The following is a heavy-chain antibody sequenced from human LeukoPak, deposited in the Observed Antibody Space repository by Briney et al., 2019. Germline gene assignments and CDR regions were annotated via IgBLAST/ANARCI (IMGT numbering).Heavy chain of an antibody. D-gene: IGHD1-26*01. J-gene: IGHJ3*02. Sequence: PGRSLRLSCAASGFTFSSYGMHWVRQAPGNGLEWVAVIWYDGSNKYYADSVKGRFTISRDNSKNTLYLQMNSLRAEDTAVYYCARDTGFSGSYYPDAFDIWGQGTMVTVSS. CDR1: GFTFSSYG. V-gene: IGHV3-33*01. CDR2: IWYDGSNK. CDR3: ARDTGFSGSYYPDAFDI.